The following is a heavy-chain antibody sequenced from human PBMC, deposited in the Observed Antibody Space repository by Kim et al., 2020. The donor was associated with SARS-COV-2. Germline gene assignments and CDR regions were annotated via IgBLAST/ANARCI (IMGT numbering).Heavy chain of an antibody. Sequence: YNPDLTSRVTISVEPSKNQFSLKLSSVTAADTAVYYCAREEQQLAAFDYWGQGTLVTVSS. D-gene: IGHD6-13*01. V-gene: IGHV4-59*01. J-gene: IGHJ4*02. CDR3: AREEQQLAAFDY.